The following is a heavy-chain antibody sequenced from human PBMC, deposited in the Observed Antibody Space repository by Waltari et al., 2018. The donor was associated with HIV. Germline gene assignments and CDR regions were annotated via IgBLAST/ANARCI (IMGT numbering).Heavy chain of an antibody. CDR1: GFTFSHFG. Sequence: EVQLLESGGGLVQPGGSLRLSCAASGFTFSHFGMTWVRQAPGKGLEWVSGISGSGATTYYADSVKGRFTVSRDNSRNTLFLQLNNLRDEDTAVYYCARDLYCSGDSCSSKTMGVWGQGTSVTVSS. D-gene: IGHD2-15*01. CDR2: ISGSGATT. CDR3: ARDLYCSGDSCSSKTMGV. V-gene: IGHV3-23*01. J-gene: IGHJ6*02.